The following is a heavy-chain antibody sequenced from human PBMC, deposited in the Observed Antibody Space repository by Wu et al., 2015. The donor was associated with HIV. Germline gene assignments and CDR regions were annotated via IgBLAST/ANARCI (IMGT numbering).Heavy chain of an antibody. V-gene: IGHV1-2*02. CDR1: GYIFIDYY. CDR2: INANSGGF. D-gene: IGHD1/OR15-1a*01. CDR3: ARGEQTASVMVAANNYGLDA. J-gene: IGHJ6*01. Sequence: QVQLVQSGLEVKNPGASVKLSCRTSGYIFIDYYIHWVRQAPGRGLEWMGWINANSGGFTYAEKFQDRVSLTRDTSTNTVYIEMNSLRSDDTAKYFCARGEQTASVMVAANNYGLDAWAEGPTVTV.